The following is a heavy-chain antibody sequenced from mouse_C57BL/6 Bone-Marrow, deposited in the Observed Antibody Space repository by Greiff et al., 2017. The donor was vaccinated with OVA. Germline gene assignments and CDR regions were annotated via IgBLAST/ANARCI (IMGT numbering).Heavy chain of an antibody. CDR2: IWGGGST. CDR1: GFSLTSYG. Sequence: VNVVESGPGLVAPSQSLSITCTVSGFSLTSYGVDWVRQPPGKGLEWLGVIWGGGSTNYNAAIMSRLSISKDNSKSHAFLQMNSLQTDDTAMYYWAKQGSVNYGSSYCYALDYWGQGTSVTVSS. J-gene: IGHJ4*01. D-gene: IGHD1-1*01. CDR3: AKQGSVNYGSSYCYALDY. V-gene: IGHV2-9*01.